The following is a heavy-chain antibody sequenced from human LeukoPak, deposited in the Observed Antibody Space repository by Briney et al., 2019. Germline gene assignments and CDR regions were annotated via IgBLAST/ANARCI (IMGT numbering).Heavy chain of an antibody. Sequence: GGSLRLSCAASGFTFSSYTMNWVRQTPGKGLEWVSSISSSSSYIYYADSVKGRFTISRDNSKNTLYMQMNSLRAEDTAVYYCSKWKAIVLVPAARSPIDYWGQGTLVTVSS. J-gene: IGHJ4*02. CDR1: GFTFSSYT. V-gene: IGHV3-21*04. CDR2: ISSSSSYI. D-gene: IGHD2-2*01. CDR3: SKWKAIVLVPAARSPIDY.